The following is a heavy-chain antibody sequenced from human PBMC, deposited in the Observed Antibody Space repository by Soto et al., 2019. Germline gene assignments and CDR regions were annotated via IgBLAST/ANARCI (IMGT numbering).Heavy chain of an antibody. CDR2: ISYDGGLQ. CDR3: VSDRGYGHASVPYS. CDR1: GFTFTSYG. V-gene: IGHV3-30*03. D-gene: IGHD5-18*01. J-gene: IGHJ4*02. Sequence: QAHLVESGGGVVQPGRSLRLSCAASGFTFTSYGMHWVRQAPGTRLEWVAVISYDGGLQHYADSVKGRFTISRDNSKKMVLLQMNRLRAEDTAVYYCVSDRGYGHASVPYSCGQGTLVSVSS.